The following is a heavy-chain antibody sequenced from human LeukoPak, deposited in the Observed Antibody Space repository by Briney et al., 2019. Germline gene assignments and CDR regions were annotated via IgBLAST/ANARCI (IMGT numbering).Heavy chain of an antibody. CDR2: IYYSGST. CDR3: ALGGSKEPLHV. CDR1: GGSISSSSYY. V-gene: IGHV4-39*07. J-gene: IGHJ6*04. D-gene: IGHD3-16*01. Sequence: SETLSLTCTVSGGSISSSSYYWGWLRQPPGTGLEWIGSIYYSGSTYYNPSLKSRVTISVDTSKNQFSLKLSSMTAADTAVYYCALGGSKEPLHVWRKGPTDNVSS.